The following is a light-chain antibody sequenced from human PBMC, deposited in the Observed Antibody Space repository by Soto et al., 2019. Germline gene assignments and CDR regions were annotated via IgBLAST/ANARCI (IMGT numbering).Light chain of an antibody. CDR2: GAS. V-gene: IGKV3-20*01. CDR3: QQYASSPGT. J-gene: IGKJ1*01. CDR1: QSISSDF. Sequence: EIVLTQSPGTLSLSPGERATLSCRASQSISSDFLAWYQQKPGQAPRLLVYGASNRATGIPDRFSGSGSGTDFTLIISRLEPEDFAVYYCQQYASSPGTFGQGTKVEI.